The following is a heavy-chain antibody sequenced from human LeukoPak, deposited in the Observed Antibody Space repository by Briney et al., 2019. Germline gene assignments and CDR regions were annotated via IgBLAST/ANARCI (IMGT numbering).Heavy chain of an antibody. CDR2: ISASGDST. CDR3: AKPRSSSSLLYYYYYMNV. Sequence: PGGSLRLSCAAPGFAFSTYAMTWVRQAPGKGLEWVSTISASGDSTYYADSVKDRFTISRDNSKNTLSLQMNSLRAEDTAVYYCAKPRSSSSLLYYYYYMNVWGKGTTVTVSS. V-gene: IGHV3-23*01. CDR1: GFAFSTYA. D-gene: IGHD6-6*01. J-gene: IGHJ6*03.